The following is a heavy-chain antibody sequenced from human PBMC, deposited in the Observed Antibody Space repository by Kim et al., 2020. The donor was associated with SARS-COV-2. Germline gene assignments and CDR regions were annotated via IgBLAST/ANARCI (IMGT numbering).Heavy chain of an antibody. CDR1: GFTFSSYS. Sequence: GGSLRLSCAASGFTFSSYSMNWVRQAPGKGLEWVSSISSSSSYIYYADSVKGRFTISRDNAKNSLYLQMNSLRAEDTAVYYCARDFNGIAAAGSGMDVWGQGTTGTAPS. CDR2: ISSSSSYI. V-gene: IGHV3-21*01. CDR3: ARDFNGIAAAGSGMDV. J-gene: IGHJ6*02. D-gene: IGHD6-13*01.